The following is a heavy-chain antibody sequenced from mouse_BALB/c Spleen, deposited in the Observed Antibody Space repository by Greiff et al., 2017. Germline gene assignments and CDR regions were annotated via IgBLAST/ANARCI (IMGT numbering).Heavy chain of an antibody. Sequence: VQRVESGPGLVAPSQSLSITCTVSGFSLTSYGVHWVRQPPGKGLEWLGVIWAGGSTNYNSALMSRLSISKDNSKSQVFLKMNSLQTDDTAMYYCARGDITGTSFDYWGQGTTLTVSS. V-gene: IGHV2-9*02. D-gene: IGHD4-1*01. CDR3: ARGDITGTSFDY. CDR2: IWAGGST. CDR1: GFSLTSYG. J-gene: IGHJ2*01.